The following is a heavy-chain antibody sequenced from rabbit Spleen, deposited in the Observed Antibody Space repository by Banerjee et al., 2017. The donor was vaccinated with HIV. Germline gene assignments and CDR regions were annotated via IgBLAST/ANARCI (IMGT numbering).Heavy chain of an antibody. Sequence: QSLEESGGALVKPGASLTLTCTASGVSFSSSSYMCWVRQAPGKGLEWIACIATGSSGFTYYASWAKGRFTCSKASSTTVTLHMTSLTAADTATYFCARDTSSSFSSYGMDLWGQGTLVTVS. CDR3: ARDTSSSFSSYGMDL. J-gene: IGHJ6*01. CDR2: IATGSSGFT. V-gene: IGHV1S40*01. CDR1: GVSFSSSSY. D-gene: IGHD1-1*01.